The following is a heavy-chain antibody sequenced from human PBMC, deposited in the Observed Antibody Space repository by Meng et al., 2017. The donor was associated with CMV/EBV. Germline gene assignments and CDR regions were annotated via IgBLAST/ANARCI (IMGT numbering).Heavy chain of an antibody. Sequence: SGGSISGSSYYWGWIRQPPGKGLEWIGSIYYSGSTYYNPSLKSRVTISVDTSKNQFSLKLSSVTAADTAVYYCARQVLISRITGTNYWGQGTLVTVSS. CDR1: GGSISGSSYY. J-gene: IGHJ4*02. V-gene: IGHV4-39*01. CDR3: ARQVLISRITGTNY. D-gene: IGHD1-7*01. CDR2: IYYSGST.